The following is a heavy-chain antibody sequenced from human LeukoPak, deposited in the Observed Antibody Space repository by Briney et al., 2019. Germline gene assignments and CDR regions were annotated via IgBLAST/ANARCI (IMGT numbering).Heavy chain of an antibody. J-gene: IGHJ6*04. CDR3: ARYVLLWFGLDV. D-gene: IGHD3-10*01. Sequence: SETLSLTCTVSGYSISSGYSWGWIRQPPGKGLEWIGSVYHSGGTYYNPSLKSRVTISVDTSKNQFSLKLSSVTAADTAVYYCARYVLLWFGLDVWGKGTTVTISS. CDR1: GYSISSGYS. V-gene: IGHV4-38-2*02. CDR2: VYHSGGT.